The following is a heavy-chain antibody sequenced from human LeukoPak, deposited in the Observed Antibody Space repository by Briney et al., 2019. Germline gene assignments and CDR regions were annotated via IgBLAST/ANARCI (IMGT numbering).Heavy chain of an antibody. CDR3: ARSYYYGSGSYVYYYGMDV. J-gene: IGHJ6*04. Sequence: SGPALLKPTQTLTLTCTFSGFSLSTSGMRVRWIRQPPGKALEWLARIDWDDDKFYSTSLKTRLTISKDTSKNQVVLTMTNMDPVDTATYYCARSYYYGSGSYVYYYGMDVWGKGTTVTVSS. CDR1: GFSLSTSGMR. CDR2: IDWDDDK. V-gene: IGHV2-70*04. D-gene: IGHD3-10*01.